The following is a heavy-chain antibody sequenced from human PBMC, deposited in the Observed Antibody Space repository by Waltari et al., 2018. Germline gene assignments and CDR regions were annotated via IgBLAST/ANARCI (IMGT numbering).Heavy chain of an antibody. CDR1: GFTFSSYG. V-gene: IGHV3-30*18. D-gene: IGHD2-2*01. CDR3: AKMGLPVQLHMGGYMDV. J-gene: IGHJ6*03. Sequence: QVQLVESGGGVVQPGRSLRLSCAASGFTFSSYGMHWVRQAPGKGLEWVAVRWYDGSNKYYADSVKGRFTISRDNSKNTLYLQMNSLRAEDTAMYYCAKMGLPVQLHMGGYMDVWGKGTTVTVSS. CDR2: RWYDGSNK.